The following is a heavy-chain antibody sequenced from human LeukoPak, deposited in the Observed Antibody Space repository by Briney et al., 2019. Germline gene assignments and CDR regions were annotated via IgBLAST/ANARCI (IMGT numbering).Heavy chain of an antibody. Sequence: SQTLSLTCTVSGGSISSGGYYWSWIRQHPGKGLEWIGYIYYSGSTYYNPSLKSRVTISVDTSKNQFSLKLSSVTAADTAVYYCARQSRPLAAAGPGSNYGLDVWGKGTTVTVSS. D-gene: IGHD6-13*01. V-gene: IGHV4-31*03. CDR3: ARQSRPLAAAGPGSNYGLDV. CDR1: GGSISSGGYY. CDR2: IYYSGST. J-gene: IGHJ6*04.